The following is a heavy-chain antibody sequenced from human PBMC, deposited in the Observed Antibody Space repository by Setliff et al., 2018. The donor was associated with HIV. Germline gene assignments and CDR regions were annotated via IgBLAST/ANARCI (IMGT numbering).Heavy chain of an antibody. D-gene: IGHD3-10*02. CDR3: ARSSLSVRIYDY. V-gene: IGHV1-69*13. CDR1: GYTFNTYS. J-gene: IGHJ4*02. CDR2: IIPIFGTA. Sequence: SVKVSCKASGYTFNTYSINWVRQAPGQGLEWMGWIIPIFGTANYAQKFQGRVTITADESTSTAYMELSSLRSEDTAVYYCARSSLSVRIYDYWGQGTLVTVSS.